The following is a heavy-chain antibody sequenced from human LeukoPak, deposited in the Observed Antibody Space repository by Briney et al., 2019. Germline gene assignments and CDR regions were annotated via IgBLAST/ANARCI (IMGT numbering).Heavy chain of an antibody. CDR1: GFTVNTYA. CDR3: TNQPILAGSIDS. J-gene: IGHJ4*02. CDR2: INDAGRTT. D-gene: IGHD3-9*01. Sequence: PGGSLRLSCATSGFTVNTYAMNWVRQAPGKGLEWVSTINDAGRTTYYADSVKGRFTISRDNSKNTVYLQMNNLRAEDTALYYCTNQPILAGSIDSWGQGTLVTVSS. V-gene: IGHV3-23*01.